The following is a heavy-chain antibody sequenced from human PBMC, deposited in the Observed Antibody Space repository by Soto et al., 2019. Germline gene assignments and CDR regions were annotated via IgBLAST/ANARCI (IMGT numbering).Heavy chain of an antibody. V-gene: IGHV1-8*01. J-gene: IGHJ5*02. CDR1: GYTFTSYD. CDR2: MNPNSGNT. CDR3: ARGRIAAAGSWFDP. D-gene: IGHD6-13*01. Sequence: ASVKVSCKASGYTFTSYDINWVRQATGQGLEWMGWMNPNSGNTGYAQKFQGRVTMTRNTSISTAYMELSSLRSEDTAVYYCARGRIAAAGSWFDPRGQGTLVTVSS.